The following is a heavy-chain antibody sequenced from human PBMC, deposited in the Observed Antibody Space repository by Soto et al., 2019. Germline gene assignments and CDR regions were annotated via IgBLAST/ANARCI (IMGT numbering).Heavy chain of an antibody. J-gene: IGHJ6*02. CDR2: IYYSGST. CDR3: ASHWGDYYYYGIDV. CDR1: GGSISSGDYY. Sequence: PSETLSLTCTVSGGSISSGDYYWSWIRQPPGKGLEWIGYIYYSGSTNYNPSLKSRVTISVDSSKKQFSLKLSSVNAADTAVYYCASHWGDYYYYGIDVWGQGTTVNVSS. D-gene: IGHD3-10*01. V-gene: IGHV4-30-4*02.